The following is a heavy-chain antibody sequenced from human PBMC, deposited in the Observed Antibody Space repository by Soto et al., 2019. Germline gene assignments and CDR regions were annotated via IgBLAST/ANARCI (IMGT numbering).Heavy chain of an antibody. CDR2: IYASGIT. Sequence: PSETLSLTCNVSDDSLSTYYWSWIRQPAGKGLEWIGRIYASGITNYNPSLKGRVSMSVDTSKKQFSLKMISVTAADTAMYYCARSAIPRGGWFRPWGQG. J-gene: IGHJ5*02. D-gene: IGHD2-21*01. V-gene: IGHV4-4*07. CDR1: DDSLSTYY. CDR3: ARSAIPRGGWFRP.